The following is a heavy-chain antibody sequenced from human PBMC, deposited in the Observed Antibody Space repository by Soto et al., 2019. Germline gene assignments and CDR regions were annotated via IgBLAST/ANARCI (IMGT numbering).Heavy chain of an antibody. J-gene: IGHJ6*02. CDR2: IWYDGSNK. Sequence: GGSLRLSCAASGFTFSSYGMHWVRQAPGKGLEWVAVIWYDGSNKYYADSVKGRFTISRDNSKNTLYLQMNSLRAEDTAVYYCARGDSSSSGMDVWGQGTTVTVSS. CDR1: GFTFSSYG. V-gene: IGHV3-33*01. D-gene: IGHD6-6*01. CDR3: ARGDSSSSGMDV.